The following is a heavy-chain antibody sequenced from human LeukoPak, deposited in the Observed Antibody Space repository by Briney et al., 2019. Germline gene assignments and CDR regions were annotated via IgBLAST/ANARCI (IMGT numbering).Heavy chain of an antibody. CDR1: GYTFTSYG. V-gene: IGHV1-18*01. Sequence: ASVKVSCKASGYTFTSYGISWVRQAPGQGPEWMGWISAYNGNTNYAQKLQGRVTMTTDTSTSTAYMELRSLRSDDTAVYYCARVDNWNDPSYYYYMDVWGKGTTVTVSS. D-gene: IGHD1-1*01. J-gene: IGHJ6*03. CDR2: ISAYNGNT. CDR3: ARVDNWNDPSYYYYMDV.